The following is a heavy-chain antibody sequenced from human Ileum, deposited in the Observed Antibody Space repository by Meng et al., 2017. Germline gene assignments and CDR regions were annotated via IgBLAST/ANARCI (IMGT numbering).Heavy chain of an antibody. Sequence: QLRLQESGPGLVKPSETLSLTCSVSSGSFTNNNYYWVWIRRPPGKGLEWIGSIYYGGSTYYNPSLESRVTTSVDTSKSQFSLNLKSVSAADTAVYFCARHGAFRSHLDDWGQGTLVTVSS. J-gene: IGHJ4*02. V-gene: IGHV4-39*01. CDR2: IYYGGST. D-gene: IGHD3-3*02. CDR3: ARHGAFRSHLDD. CDR1: SGSFTNNNYY.